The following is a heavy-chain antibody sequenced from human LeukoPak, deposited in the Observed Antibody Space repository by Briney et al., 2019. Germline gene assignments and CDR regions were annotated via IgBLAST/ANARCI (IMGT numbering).Heavy chain of an antibody. V-gene: IGHV3-33*01. J-gene: IGHJ5*02. D-gene: IGHD3-16*01. Sequence: PGRSLRLSCAASGFTFSSYGMHWVRQAPGKGLEWVAVIWYDGSNKYYADSVKGRFTISRDNSKNTLYLQMNSLRAEDTAVYYCARGPIPYDYVWGSLFDPWGQGTLVTVSS. CDR1: GFTFSSYG. CDR3: ARGPIPYDYVWGSLFDP. CDR2: IWYDGSNK.